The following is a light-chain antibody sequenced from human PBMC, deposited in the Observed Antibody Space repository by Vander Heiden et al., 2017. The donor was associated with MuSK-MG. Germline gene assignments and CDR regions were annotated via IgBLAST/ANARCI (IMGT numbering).Light chain of an antibody. CDR2: DDS. CDR1: NIGSKS. CDR3: QVWDSSSDHVV. V-gene: IGLV3-21*02. J-gene: IGLJ2*01. Sequence: SYVLTQSPSVSVAPAQTARITRGGNNIGSKSVHWYQQKPGQAPVLVVYDDSDRPAGIPERFSGSNSGNTATLTISRVEAGDEADYYCQVWDSSSDHVVFGGGTKLSVL.